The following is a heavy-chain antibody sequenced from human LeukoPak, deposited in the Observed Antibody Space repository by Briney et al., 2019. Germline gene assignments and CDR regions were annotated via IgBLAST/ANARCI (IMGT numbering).Heavy chain of an antibody. V-gene: IGHV3-33*06. CDR1: GFTFSIYG. D-gene: IGHD1-26*01. J-gene: IGHJ4*02. CDR2: IWYDGSNK. CDR3: AKDRGRRSYDAVDY. Sequence: GRSLRLSCAASGFTFSIYGMHWVRQAPGKGLEWVSVIWYDGSNKYYADSVKGRFTISRDNSKNTLYLEMNSPRAEDMAVYYCAKDRGRRSYDAVDYWGQGTQVTVSS.